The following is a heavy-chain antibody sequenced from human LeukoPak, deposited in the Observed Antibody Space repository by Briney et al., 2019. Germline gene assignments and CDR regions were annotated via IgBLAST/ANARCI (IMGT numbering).Heavy chain of an antibody. CDR3: ARHLIAHFESSGYYSHYLDY. Sequence: SETLSLTCTVSAGSISSSGYYWGWIRQSPGNGLEWIGSISYIGSTYYNPSLKSRVTISVDTSKNHFSLKLSSVTAADTAVYYCARHLIAHFESSGYYSHYLDYWGQGTLVTVSS. J-gene: IGHJ4*02. V-gene: IGHV4-39*01. CDR1: AGSISSSGYY. CDR2: ISYIGST. D-gene: IGHD3-22*01.